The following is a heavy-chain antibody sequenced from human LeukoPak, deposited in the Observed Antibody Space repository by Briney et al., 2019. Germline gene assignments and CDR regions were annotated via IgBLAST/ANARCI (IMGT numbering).Heavy chain of an antibody. J-gene: IGHJ5*02. CDR2: INTDGGT. CDR1: GFTFRTYW. CDR3: ASVAGGQSGYYH. V-gene: IGHV3-74*01. D-gene: IGHD5-12*01. Sequence: GGALRVSCAAPGFTFRTYWVYWVRPAPGEGLVWVSRINTDGGTSYADSVKGRFTISRDNAKNTLYLQMNSLRVEDTAVYYCASVAGGQSGYYHWGQGTLVTVSS.